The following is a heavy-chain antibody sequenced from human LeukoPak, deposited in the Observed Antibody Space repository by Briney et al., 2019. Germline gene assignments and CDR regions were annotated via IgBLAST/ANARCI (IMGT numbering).Heavy chain of an antibody. CDR1: AGSITSYY. J-gene: IGHJ4*02. D-gene: IGHD4-17*01. V-gene: IGHV4-59*08. CDR2: IYYSGSP. CDR3: ARHLDYGEVIFDY. Sequence: SETLSLTCPVSAGSITSYYWSWIRQPPGEGLEWMGYIYYSGSPTYNPSLKSRFTISVDTSKNQFSLKLTAVTASDPAVYYCARHLDYGEVIFDYGGQRTLVTVSS.